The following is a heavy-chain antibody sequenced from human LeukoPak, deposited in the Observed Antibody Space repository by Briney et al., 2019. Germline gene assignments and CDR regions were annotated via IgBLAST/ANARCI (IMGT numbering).Heavy chain of an antibody. CDR2: MNPNSGNT. CDR3: ARVRGRSGATSYY. J-gene: IGHJ4*02. Sequence: ASVKVSCKASGYTFTSYDINWVRQATGQGLEWMGWMNPNSGNTGYAQKFQGSVTMTRNTSISTAYMELSSLRSEDTAVYYCARVRGRSGATSYYCGQGTPVTVSS. D-gene: IGHD1-26*01. V-gene: IGHV1-8*01. CDR1: GYTFTSYD.